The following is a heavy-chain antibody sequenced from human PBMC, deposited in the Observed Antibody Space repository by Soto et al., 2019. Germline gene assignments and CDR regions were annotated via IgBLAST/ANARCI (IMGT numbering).Heavy chain of an antibody. CDR2: ISYDGITN. V-gene: IGHV3-30-3*01. CDR1: GYTFSDHA. Sequence: QVQLVESGGGVVEPGRSLRLSCAASGYTFSDHAMHWVRQAPGKGLEWLALISYDGITNNYAASVGGRVTSSTDSSKKTLFLHMKSLRLEDTAVYYCSGASDCWGQGTVVTVSS. J-gene: IGHJ4*02. CDR3: SGASDC. D-gene: IGHD7-27*01.